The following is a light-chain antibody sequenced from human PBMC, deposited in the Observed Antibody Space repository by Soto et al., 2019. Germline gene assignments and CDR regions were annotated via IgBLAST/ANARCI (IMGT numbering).Light chain of an antibody. J-gene: IGLJ2*01. CDR2: DVS. CDR3: SSYTSSSTYVV. V-gene: IGLV2-14*01. Sequence: QSALTQPASVSGSPGHSITISCTGTSSDVGGYNYVSWYQQQPGKAPKLMIYDVSNRPSGVSNRFSGSKSGNTASLTISGLQAEDEADYYCSSYTSSSTYVVFGGGTTLTVL. CDR1: SSDVGGYNY.